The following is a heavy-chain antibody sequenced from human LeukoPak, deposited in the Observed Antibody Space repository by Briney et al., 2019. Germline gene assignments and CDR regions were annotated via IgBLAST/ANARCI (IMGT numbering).Heavy chain of an antibody. CDR1: GFTFSSYW. D-gene: IGHD2-15*01. V-gene: IGHV3-74*01. CDR3: AKVGGAYGLLDY. J-gene: IGHJ4*02. CDR2: INSDGSTT. Sequence: GGSLRLSCAASGFTFSSYWMHWVRQAPGKGLVWVSRINSDGSTTNYADSVKGRFTISRDNAKNTLYLQMNSLRAEDTAVYYCAKVGGAYGLLDYWGQGTLVTVSS.